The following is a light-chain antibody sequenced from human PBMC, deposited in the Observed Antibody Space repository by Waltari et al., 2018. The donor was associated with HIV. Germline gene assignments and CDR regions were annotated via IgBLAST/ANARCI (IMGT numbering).Light chain of an antibody. J-gene: IGLJ1*01. V-gene: IGLV3-21*02. CDR1: NIGRKS. CDR3: QVWEGSSDPSYV. CDR2: DGG. Sequence: SYVLTKPPSVSVVPGQTPTIACGGENIGRKSVHWYQQKSGQAPILGLYDGGDRPSGIPGRFSGSNSGNAATLTITRVEAGDEADYFCQVWEGSSDPSYVFGPGTKVTVL.